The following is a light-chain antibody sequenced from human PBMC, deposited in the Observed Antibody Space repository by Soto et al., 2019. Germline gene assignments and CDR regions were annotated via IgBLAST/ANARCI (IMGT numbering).Light chain of an antibody. Sequence: DIQMTQSPSTLSASVGDRVTITCRASQSISSWLAWYQQKPGKAPKLLIYDASSLESGVPSRFSGSGSGTEFTLTISSLQPDESATYYCQQNNGYPRTFGQGPRWKSN. CDR3: QQNNGYPRT. J-gene: IGKJ1*01. V-gene: IGKV1-5*01. CDR1: QSISSW. CDR2: DAS.